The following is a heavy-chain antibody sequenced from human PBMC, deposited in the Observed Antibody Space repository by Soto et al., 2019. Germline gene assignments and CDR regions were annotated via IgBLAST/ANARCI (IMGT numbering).Heavy chain of an antibody. J-gene: IGHJ6*02. CDR3: ARDRGTDQLLYYYYGMDV. CDR1: GDSVSSNSAA. Sequence: SQTLSLTCAISGDSVSSNSAAWNRIRQSPSRGLEWLGRTYYRSKWYNDYAVSVKSRITINPDTSKNQFSLQLNSVTPEDTAVYYCARDRGTDQLLYYYYGMDVWGQGTTVTVSS. CDR2: TYYRSKWYN. D-gene: IGHD2-2*02. V-gene: IGHV6-1*01.